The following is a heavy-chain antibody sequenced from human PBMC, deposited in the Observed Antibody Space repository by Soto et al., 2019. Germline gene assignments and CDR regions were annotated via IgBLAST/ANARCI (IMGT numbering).Heavy chain of an antibody. D-gene: IGHD6-19*01. J-gene: IGHJ4*02. Sequence: GGSLRLACRASGFTFTSYAMSWVRQAPGKGLEWVSAISGSGGSTYYADSVKGRFTISRDNSKNTLYLQMNSLRAEDTAVYYCAKESEAVAGIYWGQGTLVTVSS. CDR3: AKESEAVAGIY. V-gene: IGHV3-23*01. CDR2: ISGSGGST. CDR1: GFTFTSYA.